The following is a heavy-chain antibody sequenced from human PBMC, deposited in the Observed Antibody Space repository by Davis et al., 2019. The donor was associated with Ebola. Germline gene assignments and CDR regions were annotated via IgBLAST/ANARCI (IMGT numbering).Heavy chain of an antibody. J-gene: IGHJ5*02. CDR1: GGSISSYY. D-gene: IGHD3-3*01. V-gene: IGHV4-59*08. CDR3: ARQDYDFWSGNNWFDP. Sequence: GSLRLSCNVSGGSISSYYWSWIRQPPGKGLEWIGYIYYSGSTNYNPSLKSRVTISVDTSKNQFSLKLSSVTAADTAVYYCARQDYDFWSGNNWFDPWGQGTLVTVSS. CDR2: IYYSGST.